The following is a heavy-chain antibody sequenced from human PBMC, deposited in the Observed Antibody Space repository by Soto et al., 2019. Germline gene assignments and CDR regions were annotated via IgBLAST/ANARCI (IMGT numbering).Heavy chain of an antibody. CDR2: ISYDGSNE. V-gene: IGHV3-30*18. CDR1: GFTFSSFG. CDR3: AKDMDIVVVVAASAFDY. D-gene: IGHD2-15*01. Sequence: QVQLVESGGGVVQPGRSLRLSCAASGFTFSSFGMHWVRQAPGKGLEWVAVISYDGSNEYYADSVKGRFTISRDNSKNTLFLQMNTLIAEDTAVYYCAKDMDIVVVVAASAFDYWGQGTLVTVSS. J-gene: IGHJ4*02.